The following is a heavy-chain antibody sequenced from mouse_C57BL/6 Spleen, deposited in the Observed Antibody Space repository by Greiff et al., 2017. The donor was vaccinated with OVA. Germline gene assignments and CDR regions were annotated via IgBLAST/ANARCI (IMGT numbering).Heavy chain of an antibody. CDR2: INPSTGGT. CDR3: AREGKTAQATGWFAY. CDR1: GYSFTGYY. J-gene: IGHJ3*01. V-gene: IGHV1-42*01. Sequence: EVQLQQSGPALVKPGASVKISCKASGYSFTGYYMNWVQQSPETSLEWLGEINPSTGGTTYNQKFKAKATLTVDKSASTAYMQLKSLTSEDSAVYYCAREGKTAQATGWFAYWGQGTLVTVSA. D-gene: IGHD3-2*02.